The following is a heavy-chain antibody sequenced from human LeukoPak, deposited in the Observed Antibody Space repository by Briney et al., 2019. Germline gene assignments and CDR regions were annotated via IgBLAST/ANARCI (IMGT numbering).Heavy chain of an antibody. J-gene: IGHJ4*02. CDR1: GFTFSSYW. Sequence: PGGSLRLSCAASGFTFSSYWMSWVRQAPGGGLEWVAIIKQDGTEKYYVDSVKRRFTISRDNAKNSLYLQRNSLRAEDTAVYYCARGVGATHFDYWGQGTLVTVSS. CDR3: ARGVGATHFDY. D-gene: IGHD1-26*01. CDR2: IKQDGTEK. V-gene: IGHV3-7*04.